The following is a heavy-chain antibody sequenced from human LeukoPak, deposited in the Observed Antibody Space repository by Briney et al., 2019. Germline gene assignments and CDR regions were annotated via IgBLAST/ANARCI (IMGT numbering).Heavy chain of an antibody. CDR2: ISWNSGRI. J-gene: IGHJ4*02. CDR1: GFTFDDYA. D-gene: IGHD3-10*01. V-gene: IGHV3-9*01. CDR3: VKDRVWFGELLNPLFDN. Sequence: GRSLRLSCAASGFTFDDYAMHWVRQAPGKGLEWVSGISWNSGRIGYADSVKGRFTIPRDNAKNSLYLQMNSLRAEDTALYYCVKDRVWFGELLNPLFDNWGQGTRVTVSS.